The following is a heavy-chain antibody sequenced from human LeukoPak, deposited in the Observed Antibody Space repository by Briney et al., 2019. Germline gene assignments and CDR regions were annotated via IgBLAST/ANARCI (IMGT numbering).Heavy chain of an antibody. CDR2: MNTNSGNK. CDR1: RYTFTSYD. J-gene: IGHJ5*02. D-gene: IGHD4/OR15-4a*01. CDR3: ARKNYGSNRWFDP. V-gene: IGHV1-8*01. Sequence: GASVKVSCKASRYTFTSYDINWVRQATGQGLEWMRWMNTNSGNKGYAQKFQGRVTMTRNTSISTAYMELSSLRSEDTAVYYCARKNYGSNRWFDPWGQGTLVTVSS.